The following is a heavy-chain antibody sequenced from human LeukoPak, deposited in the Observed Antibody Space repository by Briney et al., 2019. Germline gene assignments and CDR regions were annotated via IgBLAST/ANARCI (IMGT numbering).Heavy chain of an antibody. CDR1: GFTFSSYG. J-gene: IGHJ4*02. CDR3: AKTSSGYYGGGFDY. D-gene: IGHD3-22*01. V-gene: IGHV3-30*18. Sequence: PGRSLRLSCAASGFTFSSYGMHWVRQAPGKGLEWVAVISYDGSNKYYADSVKGRFTIPRDNSKNTLYLQMNSLRAEDTAVYYCAKTSSGYYGGGFDYWGQGTLVTVSS. CDR2: ISYDGSNK.